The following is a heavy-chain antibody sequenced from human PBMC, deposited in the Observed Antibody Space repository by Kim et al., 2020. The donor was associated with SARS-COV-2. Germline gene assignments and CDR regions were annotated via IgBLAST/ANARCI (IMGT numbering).Heavy chain of an antibody. CDR3: ARRGGYPLSAFDI. Sequence: PSRKGRVSISVDTSKNPFSLNLASVTAADTAVYFCARRGGYPLSAFDIWGQGTMVTVSS. J-gene: IGHJ3*02. V-gene: IGHV4-4*09. D-gene: IGHD3-16*02.